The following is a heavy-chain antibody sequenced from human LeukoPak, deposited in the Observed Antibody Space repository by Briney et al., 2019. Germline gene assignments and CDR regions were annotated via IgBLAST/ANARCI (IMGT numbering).Heavy chain of an antibody. D-gene: IGHD3-10*01. CDR1: GVSFSGYY. V-gene: IGHV4-34*01. CDR3: ARMVRGVIRASYYMDV. Sequence: SETLSLTCAVYGVSFSGYYWSWIRQPPGKGLEWIGEINHSGSTNYNPSLKSRVTISVDTSKNQFSLKLSSVTAADTAVYYCARMVRGVIRASYYMDVWGKGTTVTISS. J-gene: IGHJ6*03. CDR2: INHSGST.